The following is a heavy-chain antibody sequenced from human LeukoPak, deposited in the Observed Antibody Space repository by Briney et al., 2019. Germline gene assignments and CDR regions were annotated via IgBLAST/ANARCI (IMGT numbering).Heavy chain of an antibody. J-gene: IGHJ4*02. D-gene: IGHD3-10*01. V-gene: IGHV3-11*01. CDR2: ISSSGSTI. Sequence: GGSLRLSCAASGFTFSDYYMSWIRQAPGEGLEWVSYISSSGSTIYYADSVKGRFTISRDNAKNSLYLQMNSLRAEDTAVYYCARYGSGSYYNNYFDYWGQGTLVTVSS. CDR1: GFTFSDYY. CDR3: ARYGSGSYYNNYFDY.